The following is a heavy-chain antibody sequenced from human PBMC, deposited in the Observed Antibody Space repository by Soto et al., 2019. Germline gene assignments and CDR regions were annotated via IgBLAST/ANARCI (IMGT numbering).Heavy chain of an antibody. Sequence: ASVKVSCNASGGTFSSYAISWVRQAPGQGLEWMGGIIPIFGTANYAQKFQGRVTITADESTSTAYMELSSLRSEDTAVYYCARDRYSSSPGYYYGMDVWGQGTTVTVSS. J-gene: IGHJ6*02. CDR2: IIPIFGTA. D-gene: IGHD6-6*01. CDR1: GGTFSSYA. V-gene: IGHV1-69*13. CDR3: ARDRYSSSPGYYYGMDV.